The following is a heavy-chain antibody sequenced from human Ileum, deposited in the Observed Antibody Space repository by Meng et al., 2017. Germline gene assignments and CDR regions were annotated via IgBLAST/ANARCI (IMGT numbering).Heavy chain of an antibody. J-gene: IGHJ4*02. CDR3: ARGVNAGVDY. D-gene: IGHD7-27*01. Sequence: QGQLVQLGAEVKTPGASVKVSCKASGYTFSSLHINWVRQATGQGPEWMGWMSPENGNTAYAQKFQGRVTMTRDTSVSTAYMELSGLTSDDSGVYYCARGVNAGVDYWGQGTLVTVSS. V-gene: IGHV1-8*01. CDR2: MSPENGNT. CDR1: GYTFSSLH.